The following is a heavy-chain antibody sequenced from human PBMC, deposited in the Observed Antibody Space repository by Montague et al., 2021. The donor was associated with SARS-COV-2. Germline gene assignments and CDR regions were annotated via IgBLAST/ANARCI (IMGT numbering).Heavy chain of an antibody. V-gene: IGHV4-34*01. Sequence: SETLSLTCAVYDGSFSDYSWTWIRQPPGKGLEWIGEINHRGSTNYNPSLKSRVTISVDTSKNQFSLKMTSVTAADTAVYYCARGQQHINMVVVVVTGGEYYFDFWGQGTLVAVSS. CDR3: ARGQQHINMVVVVVTGGEYYFDF. D-gene: IGHD3-22*01. CDR2: INHRGST. J-gene: IGHJ4*02. CDR1: DGSFSDYS.